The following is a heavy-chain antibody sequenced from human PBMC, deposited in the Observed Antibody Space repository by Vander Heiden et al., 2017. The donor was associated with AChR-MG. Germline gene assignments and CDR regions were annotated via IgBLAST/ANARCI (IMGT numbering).Heavy chain of an antibody. CDR3: ARTKTDTHDYIIGWFDP. CDR1: GGTFSSYA. CDR2: IIPIFGTA. D-gene: IGHD4-4*01. Sequence: QVQLVQSGAEVKKPGSSVKVSCKASGGTFSSYAISWVRQAPGQGLEWMGGIIPIFGTANYAQKFQGRVTITADESTSTAYMELSSLRSEDTAVYYCARTKTDTHDYIIGWFDPWGQGTLVTVSS. V-gene: IGHV1-69*01. J-gene: IGHJ5*02.